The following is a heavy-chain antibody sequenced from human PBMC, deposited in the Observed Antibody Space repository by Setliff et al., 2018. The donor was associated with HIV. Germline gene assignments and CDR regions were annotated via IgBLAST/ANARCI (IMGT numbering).Heavy chain of an antibody. CDR2: IFTSGST. V-gene: IGHV4-4*07. D-gene: IGHD2-21*02. CDR3: ARLLQGGNYAFDI. Sequence: SETLSLTCGVSGGSFNTYYWVWIRQPAGEGLEWIGHIFTSGSTNYNPSLKSRVIISVDTSKMQFSLKLRSVTAADTAMYYCARLLQGGNYAFDIWGQGTMVTVSS. CDR1: GGSFNTYY. J-gene: IGHJ3*02.